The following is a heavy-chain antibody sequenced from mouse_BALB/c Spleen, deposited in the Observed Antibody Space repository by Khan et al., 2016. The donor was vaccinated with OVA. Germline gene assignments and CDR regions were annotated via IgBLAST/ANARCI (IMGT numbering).Heavy chain of an antibody. CDR2: IWSDGRT. Sequence: QVQLKESGPDLVAPSQSLSITCSVSGFSLTSFAIHWVRQPPGKGLEWLVVIWSDGRTTYNSSLKSRLSISKDNSKIQVFLKINSLQTDDTAMYYRARHQVPLSMDSWGQGTSVTVSS. J-gene: IGHJ4*01. CDR1: GFSLTSFA. CDR3: ARHQVPLSMDS. V-gene: IGHV2-6-2*01.